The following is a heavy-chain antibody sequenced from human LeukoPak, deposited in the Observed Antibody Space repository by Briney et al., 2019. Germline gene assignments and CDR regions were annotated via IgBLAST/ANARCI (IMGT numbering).Heavy chain of an antibody. CDR1: GFIFSSYS. CDR2: TSSSSTSK. Sequence: GGSLRLSCAVSGFIFSSYSMNWVRQAPGKGLEWVSHTSSSSTSKYYADSVKGRFTISRDNAKNSLYLQMNSLRAEDTAVYYCARGQYGMDVWGQGTTVTVSS. J-gene: IGHJ6*02. CDR3: ARGQYGMDV. V-gene: IGHV3-48*04.